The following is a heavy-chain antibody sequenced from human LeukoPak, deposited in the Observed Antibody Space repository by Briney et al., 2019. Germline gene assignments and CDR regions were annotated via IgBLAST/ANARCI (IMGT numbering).Heavy chain of an antibody. CDR1: GGSFSGYY. Sequence: SETLSLTCAVYGGSFSGYYWSWIRQPPGKGLEWIGEINHSGSTNYNPSLKSRVTISVDTSKNQFSLKLSSVTAADTAVYYCARDRLRFGPGTTPIDYWGQGTLVTVSS. J-gene: IGHJ4*02. CDR2: INHSGST. CDR3: ARDRLRFGPGTTPIDY. V-gene: IGHV4-34*01. D-gene: IGHD1-1*01.